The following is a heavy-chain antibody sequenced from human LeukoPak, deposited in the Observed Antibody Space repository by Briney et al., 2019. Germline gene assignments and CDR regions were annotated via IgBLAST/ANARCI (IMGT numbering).Heavy chain of an antibody. Sequence: ASVKVSCKASGGTFSSYAISWVRQAPGQGLEWMGGIIPIFGTANYAQKFQGRVTITADESTSTAYMELSSLRSEDTAVYYCARGARLRGYYGRMGDDAFDIWGQGTMVTVSS. CDR2: IIPIFGTA. J-gene: IGHJ3*02. D-gene: IGHD3-22*01. CDR3: ARGARLRGYYGRMGDDAFDI. CDR1: GGTFSSYA. V-gene: IGHV1-69*13.